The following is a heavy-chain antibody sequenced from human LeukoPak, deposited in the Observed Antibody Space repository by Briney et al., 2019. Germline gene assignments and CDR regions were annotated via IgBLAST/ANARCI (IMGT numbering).Heavy chain of an antibody. CDR2: ISGSDGST. CDR3: AKDSRDYNFRTGYYFDY. CDR1: GFTVSNSY. Sequence: GGSLRLSCAASGFTVSNSYMSRVRQAPGKGLEWVSAISGSDGSTYYADSVKGRFTISRDNSKNTLDLQMNSLRAEDTAIYYCAKDSRDYNFRTGYYFDYWGQGTLVTVSS. J-gene: IGHJ4*02. V-gene: IGHV3-23*01. D-gene: IGHD5-24*01.